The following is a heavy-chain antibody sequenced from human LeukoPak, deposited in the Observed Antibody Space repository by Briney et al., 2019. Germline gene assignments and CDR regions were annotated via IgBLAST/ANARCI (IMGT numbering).Heavy chain of an antibody. Sequence: PGTLSLTCAVSGGSISSGNWWSWIRQPPGKGLEWLGETLHSGDTVYNPPLKSRITISVDNSKNQFSLKLTSVTAADTAVYFCTRNGDSSSVVDWGQGTLVTVSS. V-gene: IGHV4-4*01. D-gene: IGHD2-15*01. CDR1: GGSISSGNW. CDR3: TRNGDSSSVVD. J-gene: IGHJ4*02. CDR2: TLHSGDT.